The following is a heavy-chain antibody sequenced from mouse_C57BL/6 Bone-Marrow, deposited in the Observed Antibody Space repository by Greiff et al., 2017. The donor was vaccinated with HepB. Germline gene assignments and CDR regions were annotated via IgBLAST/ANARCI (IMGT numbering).Heavy chain of an antibody. CDR2: INPSSGYT. V-gene: IGHV1-7*01. J-gene: IGHJ2*01. D-gene: IGHD2-3*01. CDR1: GYTFTSYW. Sequence: QVHVKQSGAELAKPGASVKLSCKASGYTFTSYWMHWVKQRPGQGLEWIGYINPSSGYTKYNQKFKDKATLTADKSSSTAYMQLSSLTYEDSAVYYCARWLLRRYYFDYWGQGTTLTVSS. CDR3: ARWLLRRYYFDY.